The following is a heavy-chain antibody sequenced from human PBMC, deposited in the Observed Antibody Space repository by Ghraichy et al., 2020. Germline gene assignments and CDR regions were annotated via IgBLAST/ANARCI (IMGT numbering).Heavy chain of an antibody. Sequence: GSLNISCIVSGGSISSSDYYWGWVRQPPGKGLEWIGSIYYSGSTYYNLSLKTRVTISVDTSKNQFSLKLRSVTAADTAVYYCARRKAARPGPFDYWGQGTLVTVSS. CDR1: GGSISSSDYY. D-gene: IGHD6-6*01. V-gene: IGHV4-39*01. J-gene: IGHJ4*02. CDR3: ARRKAARPGPFDY. CDR2: IYYSGST.